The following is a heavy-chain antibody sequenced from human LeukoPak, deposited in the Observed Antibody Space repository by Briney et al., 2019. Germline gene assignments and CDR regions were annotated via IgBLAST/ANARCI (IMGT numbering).Heavy chain of an antibody. CDR3: ARYSSGWTEPDDY. CDR2: IYHSGST. J-gene: IGHJ4*02. D-gene: IGHD6-19*01. CDR1: GYSISSGYY. Sequence: SSETLSLTCTVSGYSISSGYYWGWIRQPPGKGLEWIGSIYHSGSTYYNPSLKSRVTISVDTSKNQFSLKLSSVTAADTAVYYCARYSSGWTEPDDYWGQGTLVTVSS. V-gene: IGHV4-38-2*02.